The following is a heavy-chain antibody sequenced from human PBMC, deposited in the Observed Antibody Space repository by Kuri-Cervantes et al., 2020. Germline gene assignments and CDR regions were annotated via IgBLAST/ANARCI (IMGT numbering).Heavy chain of an antibody. CDR1: GFTFSSYG. CDR3: AKSLITMIVVA. CDR2: IWYDGSNK. V-gene: IGHV3-33*06. Sequence: GGSLRLSCAASGFTFSSYGMHWVRQAPGKGLEWVAVIWYDGSNKYYADSVKGRFTISRDNSKNTLYLQMNSLRAEDTAVYYCAKSLITMIVVAWGQGTLVTVSS. J-gene: IGHJ5*02. D-gene: IGHD3-22*01.